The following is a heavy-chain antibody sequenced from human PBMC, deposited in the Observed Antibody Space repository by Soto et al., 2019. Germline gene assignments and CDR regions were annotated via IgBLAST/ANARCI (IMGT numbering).Heavy chain of an antibody. Sequence: SETLSLTCTVSGGSISSYYWSWIRQPPGKGLEWIGYIYYSGSTNYNPSLKSRVTISVDTSKNQVVLTLTDMDPVDTATYSCVRRYDPYYFDYWGQGTLVTVSS. CDR3: VRRYDPYYFDY. CDR1: GGSISSYY. J-gene: IGHJ4*02. D-gene: IGHD1-1*01. CDR2: IYYSGST. V-gene: IGHV4-59*01.